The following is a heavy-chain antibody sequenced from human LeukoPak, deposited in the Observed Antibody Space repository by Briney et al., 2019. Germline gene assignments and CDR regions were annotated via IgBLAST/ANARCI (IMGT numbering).Heavy chain of an antibody. Sequence: GGSLRLSCAASGFTFSSYGMHWVRQAPGKGLEWVAVISYDGSNKYYADSVKGRFTISRDNSKNTLYLQMNSLRAEDTAVYYCAKDSRAGYYGSGSYYRGNSSGWYVLIYWGQGTLVTVSS. CDR2: ISYDGSNK. CDR3: AKDSRAGYYGSGSYYRGNSSGWYVLIY. J-gene: IGHJ4*02. CDR1: GFTFSSYG. V-gene: IGHV3-30*18. D-gene: IGHD3-10*01.